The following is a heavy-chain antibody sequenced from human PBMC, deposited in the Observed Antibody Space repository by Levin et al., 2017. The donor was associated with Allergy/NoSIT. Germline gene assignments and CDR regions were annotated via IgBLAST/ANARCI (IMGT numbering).Heavy chain of an antibody. D-gene: IGHD6-19*01. V-gene: IGHV4-39*01. CDR3: ARHGGSGWSKDYFDY. CDR1: GGSISSGFF. CDR2: INYRGST. Sequence: PSETLSLTCTVSGGSISSGFFWDWIRQPPGKGLEWIANINYRGSTYYNPSLKSRVTISIDTSKNQFSLNLSSVTAADTAVYYCARHGGSGWSKDYFDYWGQGTLVTVSS. J-gene: IGHJ4*02.